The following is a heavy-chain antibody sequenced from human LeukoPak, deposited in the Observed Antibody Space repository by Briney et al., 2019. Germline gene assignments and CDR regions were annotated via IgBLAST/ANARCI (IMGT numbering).Heavy chain of an antibody. CDR2: INCNSGAT. J-gene: IGHJ6*03. V-gene: IGHV1-2*02. CDR3: ARGEGCSTTTCYYYYYMDV. Sequence: ATLKLSCKASGDSFTGHYMHWVRQAPGQGLEWVGWINCNSGATNYAQKSQGRVTMTRDTSISTAYMELSGLRSDDTAVYYCARGEGCSTTTCYYYYYMDVWGKGTTVTVSS. CDR1: GDSFTGHY. D-gene: IGHD2-2*01.